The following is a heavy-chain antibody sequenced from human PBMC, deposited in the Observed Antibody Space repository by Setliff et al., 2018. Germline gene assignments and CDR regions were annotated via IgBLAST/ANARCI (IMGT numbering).Heavy chain of an antibody. D-gene: IGHD2-15*01. CDR1: GGSISSSSYY. V-gene: IGHV4-39*07. J-gene: IGHJ5*02. Sequence: SETLSLTCTVSGGSISSSSYYWGWIRQPPGKGLEWIGEINHRGSTNYNPSLKSRVTIAVDTSKNQFSLKLSSVTAADTAVYYCARLYIVVVVAATPAWFDPWGQGTLVTAPQ. CDR3: ARLYIVVVVAATPAWFDP. CDR2: INHRGST.